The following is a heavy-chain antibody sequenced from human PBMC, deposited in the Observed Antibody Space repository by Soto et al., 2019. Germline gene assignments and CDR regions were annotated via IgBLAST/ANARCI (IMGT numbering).Heavy chain of an antibody. D-gene: IGHD3-10*02. V-gene: IGHV3-48*01. CDR1: GFTFSSYS. J-gene: IGHJ5*02. CDR2: ISRSSSTI. Sequence: PGGSLRLSCEASGFTFSSYSMNWVRQAPGKGLEWVSYISRSSSTIYYADSVKGRFTISRDNAKNSLYLQMNSLRGEDTAVYYCARSPCCSQYNWFDPWGQGTLVTVSS. CDR3: ARSPCCSQYNWFDP.